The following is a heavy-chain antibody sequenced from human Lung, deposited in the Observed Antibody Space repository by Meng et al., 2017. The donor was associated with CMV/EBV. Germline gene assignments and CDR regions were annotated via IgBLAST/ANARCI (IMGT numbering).Heavy chain of an antibody. V-gene: IGHV3-48*03. CDR3: ARDRSDVFGDV. CDR1: GFTFSSYE. J-gene: IGHJ6*02. Sequence: GESLKISCAASGFTFSSYEMNWVRQAPGKGLEWISYISGSGSTIKYADSVKGRFTISKDNAKNSLYLQMNSLRAEDTAVYYCARDRSDVFGDVWDQGTTVTVSS. CDR2: ISGSGSTI. D-gene: IGHD3-3*01.